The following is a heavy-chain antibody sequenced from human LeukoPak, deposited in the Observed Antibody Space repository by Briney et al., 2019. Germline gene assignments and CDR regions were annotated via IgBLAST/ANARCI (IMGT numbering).Heavy chain of an antibody. CDR3: TRPRGSGSPWYFDY. D-gene: IGHD3-10*01. J-gene: IGHJ4*02. V-gene: IGHV4-59*08. CDR2: IYYSGST. Sequence: SETLSLTCTVSGGSISSYYWSWIRQPPGKGLEWIGYIYYSGSTNYNPSLKSRVTISVDTSKNQFSLKLSSVTAADTAVYYCTRPRGSGSPWYFDYWGQGTLVTVSS. CDR1: GGSISSYY.